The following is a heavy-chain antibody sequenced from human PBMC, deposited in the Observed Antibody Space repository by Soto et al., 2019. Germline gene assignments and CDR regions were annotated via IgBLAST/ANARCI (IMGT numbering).Heavy chain of an antibody. CDR3: ARSLYQPLLSLHYYYYYYMDV. D-gene: IGHD2-21*02. CDR1: GYTFTSYG. CDR2: ISAYNGNT. Sequence: ASVKVSCKASGYTFTSYGISWVRQAPGQGLEWMGWISAYNGNTNYAQKLQGRVTMTTDTSTSTAYMELRSLRSDDTAVYYFARSLYQPLLSLHYYYYYYMDVWGKGTTVTVSS. J-gene: IGHJ6*03. V-gene: IGHV1-18*01.